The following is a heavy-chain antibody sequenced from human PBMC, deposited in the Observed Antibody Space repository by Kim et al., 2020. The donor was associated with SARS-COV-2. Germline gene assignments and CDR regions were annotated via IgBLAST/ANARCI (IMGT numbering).Heavy chain of an antibody. CDR2: MNPNSGNT. CDR3: ARGFSGSYIYYYYYYYMDV. J-gene: IGHJ6*03. Sequence: VKVSCKASGYTFTSYDINWVRQATGQGLEWMGWMNPNSGNTGYAQKFKGRVTMTRNTSISTAYMELSSLRSEDTAVYYCARGFSGSYIYYYYYYYMDVWGKGTTVTVSS. D-gene: IGHD1-26*01. V-gene: IGHV1-8*01. CDR1: GYTFTSYD.